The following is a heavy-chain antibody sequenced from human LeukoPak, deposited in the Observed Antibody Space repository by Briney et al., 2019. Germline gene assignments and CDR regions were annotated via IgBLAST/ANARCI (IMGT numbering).Heavy chain of an antibody. V-gene: IGHV1-8*01. CDR3: ARGFDP. J-gene: IGHJ5*02. Sequence: ASVKVSCKDSGYTFISYVINWVRQAIGQGVEWMGWMNPNSANTGYAQKFQGRVTMTRNTSISTAYMELSSLRSEDTAVYYCARGFDPWGQGTLVTVSS. CDR2: MNPNSANT. CDR1: GYTFISYV.